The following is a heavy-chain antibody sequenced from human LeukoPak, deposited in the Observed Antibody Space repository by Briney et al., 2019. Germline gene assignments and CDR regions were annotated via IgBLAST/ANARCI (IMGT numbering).Heavy chain of an antibody. J-gene: IGHJ5*02. Sequence: ASVKVSCKVSGYSLSDLSLQWVRQAPGQGLEWMGGFNPEHTETIYSQKFQGRVTLTEDTSTDTAYMELRSLRSEDTAMYFCAQQKAGYSGSPSWFDPWGQGTLVTVSS. V-gene: IGHV1-24*01. CDR3: AQQKAGYSGSPSWFDP. CDR2: FNPEHTET. D-gene: IGHD5-12*01. CDR1: GYSLSDLS.